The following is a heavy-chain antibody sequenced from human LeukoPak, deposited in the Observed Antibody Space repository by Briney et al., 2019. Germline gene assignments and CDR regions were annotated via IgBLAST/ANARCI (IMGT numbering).Heavy chain of an antibody. J-gene: IGHJ5*02. D-gene: IGHD2-21*01. CDR3: ARLCSIRWCLHDWFDP. V-gene: IGHV1-18*01. CDR1: RYTFTSYA. Sequence: GASVKVSCKASRYTFTSYAISWVRQAPGQRREWWGGIRADNGNTDYAQRFQGRVTMATDTSTSTAYMELSSLRSDDTAVYYCARLCSIRWCLHDWFDPWGQGTLVTVSS. CDR2: IRADNGNT.